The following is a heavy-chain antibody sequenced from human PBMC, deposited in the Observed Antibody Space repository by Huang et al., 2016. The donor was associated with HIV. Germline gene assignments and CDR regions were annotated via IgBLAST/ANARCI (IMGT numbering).Heavy chain of an antibody. CDR3: ARAPAGNDYSLYHYYGLDI. CDR2: ISQSGTT. D-gene: IGHD2-15*01. CDR1: GGSFSRYY. V-gene: IGHV4-34*01. J-gene: IGHJ6*02. Sequence: QGRLQQWGAGMLKPSETLSLTCAVYGGSFSRYYWTWVRQPPGRGREWIGEISQSGTTNYNPALESRVTISGDTSKNQFSLRLTSVTAADTATYFCARAPAGNDYSLYHYYGLDIWGQGTTVTVSS.